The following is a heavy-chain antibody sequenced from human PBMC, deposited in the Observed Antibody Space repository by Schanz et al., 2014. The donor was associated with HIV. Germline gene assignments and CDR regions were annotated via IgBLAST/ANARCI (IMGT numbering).Heavy chain of an antibody. CDR2: ISGSGGSI. CDR1: GFTFSSYA. CDR3: AASERPVVAAPT. D-gene: IGHD2-2*01. Sequence: EVQLLESGGGLVQPGGSLRLSCAASGFTFSSYALNWVRQAPGKGLEWVTTISGSGGSIYYADSVKGRFTISRDNSKNTLYFQMNSLRAEDTAVYYCAASERPVVAAPTWGQGTLVTVSS. J-gene: IGHJ4*02. V-gene: IGHV3-23*01.